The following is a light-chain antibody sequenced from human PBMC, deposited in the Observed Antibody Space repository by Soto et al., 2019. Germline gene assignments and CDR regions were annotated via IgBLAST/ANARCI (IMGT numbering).Light chain of an antibody. Sequence: QSVLTQPPSVSAAPGQKVTISCSGSSSNIGGNYVYWYQQLPGTAPKLLIYSNNQRPSGVPDRFSGSKSGTSASLAISGLRSEDEADYYCAAWDDSLSGYVFGTGTKVTVL. CDR3: AAWDDSLSGYV. J-gene: IGLJ1*01. CDR2: SNN. V-gene: IGLV1-47*02. CDR1: SSNIGGNY.